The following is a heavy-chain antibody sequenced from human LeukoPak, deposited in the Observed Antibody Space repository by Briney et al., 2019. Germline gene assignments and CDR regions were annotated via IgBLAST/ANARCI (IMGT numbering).Heavy chain of an antibody. J-gene: IGHJ5*02. Sequence: GGSLRLSCAASGFTFSSYWMSWVRQAPGKGLEWVANIKQDGSEKYYVDSVKGRFTISRDNAKNSLYLQTNSLRAEDTAVYYCAGDVLRYFDWPIYGTWGQGTLVTVSS. CDR2: IKQDGSEK. V-gene: IGHV3-7*03. D-gene: IGHD3-9*01. CDR1: GFTFSSYW. CDR3: AGDVLRYFDWPIYGT.